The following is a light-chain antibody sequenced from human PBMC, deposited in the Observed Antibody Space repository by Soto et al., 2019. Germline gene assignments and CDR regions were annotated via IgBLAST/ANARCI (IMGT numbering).Light chain of an antibody. CDR3: QHYNSYSEA. V-gene: IGKV3-11*01. Sequence: EIVLTQSPATLSLSPGERATLSCRASQSVSSYLAWYQQKPGQAPRLLIYDASNRATGIPARFSGSGSGTDFTLTISSLQPEDVATYYCQHYNSYSEAFGQGTKVDIK. CDR2: DAS. J-gene: IGKJ1*01. CDR1: QSVSSY.